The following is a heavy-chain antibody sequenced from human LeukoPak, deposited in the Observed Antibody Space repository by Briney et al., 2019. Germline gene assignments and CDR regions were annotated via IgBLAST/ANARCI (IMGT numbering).Heavy chain of an antibody. Sequence: PSETLSLTCTVSGGSISSYYWSWIRQPPGKGLEWIGYIYYSGSTNYNPSLKSRVTISVDTSKNQFSLKLSSVTAADTAVYYCARERVGSGSYPNYFDYWGQGTLVTVSS. D-gene: IGHD3-10*01. CDR3: ARERVGSGSYPNYFDY. V-gene: IGHV4-59*01. CDR2: IYYSGST. CDR1: GGSISSYY. J-gene: IGHJ4*02.